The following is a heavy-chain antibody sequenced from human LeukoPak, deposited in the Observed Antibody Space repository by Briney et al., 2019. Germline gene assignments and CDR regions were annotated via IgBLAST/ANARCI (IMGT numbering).Heavy chain of an antibody. CDR1: GFTFSSYG. CDR3: ARDLGGDDAFDI. V-gene: IGHV3-33*01. CDR2: IWYDGSNK. J-gene: IGHJ3*02. D-gene: IGHD2-21*02. Sequence: GGSLRLSCAASGFTFSSYGMHWVRQAPGKGLEWVAVIWYDGSNKYYADSVKGRFTISRDNSKNTLYLQMSSLRAEDTAVYSCARDLGGDDAFDIWGQGTRVTVSS.